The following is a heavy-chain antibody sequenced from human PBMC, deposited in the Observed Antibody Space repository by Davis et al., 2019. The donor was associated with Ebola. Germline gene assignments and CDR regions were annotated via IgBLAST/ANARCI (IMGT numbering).Heavy chain of an antibody. Sequence: GGSLRLSCAASGFTFSSYAMSWVRQAPGKGLEWVSTISGSGFSTHYADSVKGRFTVSRDNSKNTLYLQMNSLRVEDTAVYYCAKVATTVTTPFDYWGQGTLVTVSS. CDR1: GFTFSSYA. CDR3: AKVATTVTTPFDY. CDR2: ISGSGFST. D-gene: IGHD4-17*01. V-gene: IGHV3-23*01. J-gene: IGHJ4*02.